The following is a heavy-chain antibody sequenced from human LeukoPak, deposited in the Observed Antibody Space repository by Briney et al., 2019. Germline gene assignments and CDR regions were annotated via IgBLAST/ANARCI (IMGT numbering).Heavy chain of an antibody. J-gene: IGHJ5*02. D-gene: IGHD3-22*01. Sequence: GGSLRPSCAASGFTFSSFSMNWVRQAPGKGLEWVSSISSSSSYMYYADSVKGRFTISRDNSKNTLYLQMSSLRAEDTAVYYCARVGDESGYYSWFDPWGQGTLVTVSS. V-gene: IGHV3-21*01. CDR1: GFTFSSFS. CDR2: ISSSSSYM. CDR3: ARVGDESGYYSWFDP.